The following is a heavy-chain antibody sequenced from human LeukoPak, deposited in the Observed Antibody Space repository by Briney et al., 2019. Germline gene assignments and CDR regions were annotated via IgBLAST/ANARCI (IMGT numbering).Heavy chain of an antibody. Sequence: SETLSLTCTVSGGSLSSGDYYWRWLRQPPGKGLEWIGYIYHSGSTYYNPSLKSRVTISVDTSKNQFSLKLSSVTAADTAVYYCARGDYGVFFDYWGQGTLVTVSS. CDR3: ARGDYGVFFDY. J-gene: IGHJ4*02. CDR2: IYHSGST. V-gene: IGHV4-30-4*01. D-gene: IGHD4-17*01. CDR1: GGSLSSGDYY.